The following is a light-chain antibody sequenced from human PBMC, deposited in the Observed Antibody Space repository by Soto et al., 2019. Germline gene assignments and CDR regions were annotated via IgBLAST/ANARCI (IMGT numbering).Light chain of an antibody. CDR1: SSDVGGYNY. CDR2: DVS. CDR3: SSYTSSSTLV. J-gene: IGLJ1*01. Sequence: QPVLTQPASGTGFHGQSSSITNTRTSSDVGGYNYVSWYQQHPGKAPKLMIYDVSNRPSGVSNRFSGSKSGNTASLTISGLQAEDEADYYCSSYTSSSTLVFGTGTKVTVL. V-gene: IGLV2-14*01.